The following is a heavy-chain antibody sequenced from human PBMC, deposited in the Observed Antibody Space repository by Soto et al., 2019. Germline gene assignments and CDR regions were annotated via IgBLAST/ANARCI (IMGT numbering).Heavy chain of an antibody. CDR3: ARDGGVFGVDPLYYFDY. V-gene: IGHV1-18*01. CDR2: ISAYNGNT. J-gene: IGHJ4*02. D-gene: IGHD3-3*01. Sequence: QVQLVQSGAEVKKPGASVKVSCKASGYTFTSYGISWVRQAPGQGLEWMGWISAYNGNTNYAQKLQGRVTMTTDTPXSXXYMELRSLRSDDTAVYYCARDGGVFGVDPLYYFDYWGQGTLVTVSS. CDR1: GYTFTSYG.